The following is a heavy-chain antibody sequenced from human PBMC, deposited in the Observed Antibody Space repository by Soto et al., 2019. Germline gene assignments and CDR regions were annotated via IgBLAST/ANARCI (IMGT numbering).Heavy chain of an antibody. CDR2: IYRTWST. D-gene: IGHD2-21*02. J-gene: IGHJ4*02. Sequence: SETLSLTCAVSGGSFTSNNWWTWVRQPPGQGLEWIGEIYRTWSTKSNPSLKSRVTMSVDMSRNQFSLRLTSVTAADTAVYYCARVFPSYCGGDCSYFDSWGQGTLVTVSS. CDR1: GGSFTSNNW. V-gene: IGHV4-4*02. CDR3: ARVFPSYCGGDCSYFDS.